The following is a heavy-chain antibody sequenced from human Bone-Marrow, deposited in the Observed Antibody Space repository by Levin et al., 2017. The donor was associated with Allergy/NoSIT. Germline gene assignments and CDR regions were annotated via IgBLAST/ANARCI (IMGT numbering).Heavy chain of an antibody. CDR2: ISGSGGTT. D-gene: IGHD2-2*02. CDR3: AKEMTPYCSSSSCYMPDY. Sequence: GESLKISCAASGFTFSRYGMSWVRQAPGKGLEWVSVISGSGGTTKYADSVKGRFTISRDNSKNKLYLQMNSLRAEDTAVYYCAKEMTPYCSSSSCYMPDYWGQGTLVTVSS. V-gene: IGHV3-23*01. CDR1: GFTFSRYG. J-gene: IGHJ4*02.